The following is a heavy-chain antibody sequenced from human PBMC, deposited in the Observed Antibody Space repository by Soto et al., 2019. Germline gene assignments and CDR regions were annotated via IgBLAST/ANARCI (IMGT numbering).Heavy chain of an antibody. Sequence: QVQLVQSGGGVVQPGRSLRVSCTASGFRLTSYAMHWVRQAPGKGLEWLAVLSHDGIDEFYADSVMGRFTTSRDTVKNRLVLQMNSLRNEDTAVYYCARVIPRGQQRNRAMDVWGQGTAVTVSS. CDR1: GFRLTSYA. J-gene: IGHJ6*02. D-gene: IGHD1-1*01. CDR2: LSHDGIDE. V-gene: IGHV3-30-3*01. CDR3: ARVIPRGQQRNRAMDV.